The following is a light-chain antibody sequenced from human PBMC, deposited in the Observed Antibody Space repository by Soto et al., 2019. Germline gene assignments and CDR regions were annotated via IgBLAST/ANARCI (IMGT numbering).Light chain of an antibody. V-gene: IGKV3-20*01. CDR1: QSVSSS. Sequence: DIVLTQSPGTLSSSPGERATLSCRASQSVSSSLAWYQQKPGQAPRLLIYGTSNRATAIPDRFSGSGSGAEFTLTISRLEPEDFALYYCQQYGIAPSTFGPGTKVEI. CDR2: GTS. CDR3: QQYGIAPST. J-gene: IGKJ1*01.